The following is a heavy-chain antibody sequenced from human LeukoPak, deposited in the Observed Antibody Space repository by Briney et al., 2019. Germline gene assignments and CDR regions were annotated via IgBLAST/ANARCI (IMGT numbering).Heavy chain of an antibody. Sequence: GGSLRLSCAASGLTFRTYAMSWVRQAPGKGLEWVSSISDSGGYTFYADSVKGRFTISRDNSKNILYVEMKSLRAEDTAVYYCAKDDIPSATWGQGTLVIVSS. V-gene: IGHV3-23*01. CDR3: AKDDIPSAT. CDR1: GLTFRTYA. CDR2: ISDSGGYT. D-gene: IGHD2-21*01. J-gene: IGHJ3*01.